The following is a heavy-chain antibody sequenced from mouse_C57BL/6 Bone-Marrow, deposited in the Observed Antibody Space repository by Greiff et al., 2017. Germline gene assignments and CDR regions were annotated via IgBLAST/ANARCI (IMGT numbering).Heavy chain of an antibody. CDR1: GFSLTSYA. CDR3: ARILITTVVAHWYFDV. D-gene: IGHD1-1*01. Sequence: VKLVESGPGLVAPSQSLSITCTVSGFSLTSYAISWVRQPPGKGLEWLGVIWTGGGTNYNSALKSRLSISKDNSKSQVFLKMNSLQTDDTARYYCARILITTVVAHWYFDVWGTGTTVTVSS. CDR2: IWTGGGT. J-gene: IGHJ1*03. V-gene: IGHV2-9-1*01.